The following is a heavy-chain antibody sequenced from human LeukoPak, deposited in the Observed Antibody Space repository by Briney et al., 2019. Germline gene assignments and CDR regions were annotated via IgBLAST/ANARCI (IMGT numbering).Heavy chain of an antibody. V-gene: IGHV3-74*01. Sequence: GGSLRLSCAASGFTFSSYWMHWVRQAPGKGLVWVSRINTDGSSTSYADSVKGRFTISRDNAKNTLYLQMNSLRAEDTAVYYCVGDIRWSGSNAFDIWGQGTMVTVSS. D-gene: IGHD3-10*01. CDR1: GFTFSSYW. CDR3: VGDIRWSGSNAFDI. J-gene: IGHJ3*02. CDR2: INTDGSST.